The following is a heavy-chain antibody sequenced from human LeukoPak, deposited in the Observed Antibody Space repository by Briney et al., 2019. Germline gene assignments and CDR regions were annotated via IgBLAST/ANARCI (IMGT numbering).Heavy chain of an antibody. CDR2: IIPIFGTA. D-gene: IGHD6-13*01. J-gene: IGHJ5*02. V-gene: IGHV1-69*05. CDR3: ARGASSSWNVGNWFDP. Sequence: SVKVSCKASGGTFSSYAISWVRQAPGQGLEWMGGIIPIFGTANYAQKFQGRVTITTDESTSTAYMELSSLRSEDTAVYYCARGASSSWNVGNWFDPWGQGTLVTVSS. CDR1: GGTFSSYA.